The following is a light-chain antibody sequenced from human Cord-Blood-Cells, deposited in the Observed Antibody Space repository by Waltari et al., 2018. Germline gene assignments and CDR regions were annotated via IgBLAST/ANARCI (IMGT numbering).Light chain of an antibody. V-gene: IGLV2-11*01. CDR1: SSDVGGYNY. CDR3: CSYAGSYTGV. Sequence: ISCTGTSSDVGGYNYVSWYQQHPGKAPKLMIYDVSKRPSGVPDRFSGSKSGNTASLTISGLQAEDEADYYCCSYAGSYTGVFGGGTKLTVL. J-gene: IGLJ2*01. CDR2: DVS.